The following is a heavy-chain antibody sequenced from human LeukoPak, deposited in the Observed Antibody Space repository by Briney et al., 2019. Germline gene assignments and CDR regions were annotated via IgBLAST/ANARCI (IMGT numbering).Heavy chain of an antibody. CDR2: MNPNSGNT. CDR1: GYTFTSYD. CDR3: ARRGRASEIDY. D-gene: IGHD3-10*01. V-gene: IGHV1-8*01. J-gene: IGHJ4*02. Sequence: ASVKVSCKASGYTFTSYDINWARQATGQGLGWMGWMNPNSGNTGYAQKFQGRVIMTRNTSISTAYMELSSLRYEDTAVYYCARRGRASEIDYWGQGTLVTVSS.